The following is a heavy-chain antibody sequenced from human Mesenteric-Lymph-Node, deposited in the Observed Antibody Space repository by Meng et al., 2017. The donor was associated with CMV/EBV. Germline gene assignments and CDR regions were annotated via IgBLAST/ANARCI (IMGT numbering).Heavy chain of an antibody. CDR3: ARDARISFMLGGRYGMDV. D-gene: IGHD3-10*02. CDR1: GFTFDDYG. V-gene: IGHV3-20*04. Sequence: GESLKISCAASGFTFDDYGMSWVRQAPGKGLEWVSGINWNRGSIGYADSVKGRFTISRDNAKNLLYLQMNSLRVEDTALYYCARDARISFMLGGRYGMDVWGQGTTVTVSS. J-gene: IGHJ6*02. CDR2: INWNRGSI.